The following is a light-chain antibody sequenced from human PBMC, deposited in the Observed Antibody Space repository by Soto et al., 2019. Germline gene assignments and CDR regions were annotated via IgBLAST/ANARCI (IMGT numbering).Light chain of an antibody. J-gene: IGKJ2*01. Sequence: DIQMTQSPSSLSASVGDRVTIACRASRSISTYLNFFQQKPGKAPKLLIYAASSLQSGVPSRFSGSGSGTNFTLTISSLQPEDFATYYCQQSYSTPYTFGRGTKLEIE. CDR2: AAS. CDR3: QQSYSTPYT. CDR1: RSISTY. V-gene: IGKV1-39*01.